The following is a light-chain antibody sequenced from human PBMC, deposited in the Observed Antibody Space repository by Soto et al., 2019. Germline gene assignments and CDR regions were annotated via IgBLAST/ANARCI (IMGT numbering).Light chain of an antibody. V-gene: IGLV3-21*02. CDR1: NIGAKV. CDR3: QVWHSTSVRV. Sequence: SYELTQPPSVSVAPGQTARITRGGNNIGAKVVHWYQQKKPGQAPVLVVFDDRARPSTIPERFSGSNSGNTATLTISRVEAGDEADYYCQVWHSTSVRVFGGGTKLTVL. J-gene: IGLJ2*01. CDR2: DDR.